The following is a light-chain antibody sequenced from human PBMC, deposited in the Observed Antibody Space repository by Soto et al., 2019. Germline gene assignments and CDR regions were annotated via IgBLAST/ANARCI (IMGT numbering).Light chain of an antibody. CDR1: SSDVGGYNY. J-gene: IGLJ2*01. Sequence: QSALTQPASVSGSPGQSITISCTGTSSDVGGYNYISWYQQHPGKVPKLLIYEVNNRPSGVSNRFYGSKSGNTASLTISGLQAEDEADYYCSSFTTSSTRIFGGGNKLTVL. CDR3: SSFTTSSTRI. CDR2: EVN. V-gene: IGLV2-14*01.